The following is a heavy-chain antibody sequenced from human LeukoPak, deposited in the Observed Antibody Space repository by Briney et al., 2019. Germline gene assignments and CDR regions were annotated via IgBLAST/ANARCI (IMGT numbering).Heavy chain of an antibody. CDR2: ISAYNGNT. J-gene: IGHJ4*02. CDR1: GYTFTSYG. V-gene: IGHV1-18*01. D-gene: IGHD3-22*01. Sequence: ASVKVSCKASGYTFTSYGISWVRQAPGQGLEWMGWISAYNGNTNHAQKLQGRVTMTTDTSTSTAYMELRSLRSDDTAVYYCARDTFRYYDSSGPTDYWGQGTLVTVSS. CDR3: ARDTFRYYDSSGPTDY.